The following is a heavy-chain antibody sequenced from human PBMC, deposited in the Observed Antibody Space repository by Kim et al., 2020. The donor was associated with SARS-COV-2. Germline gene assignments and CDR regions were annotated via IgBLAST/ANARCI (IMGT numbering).Heavy chain of an antibody. CDR1: GFTFSSYW. V-gene: IGHV3-74*01. CDR2: IYTDGTRT. D-gene: IGHD5-12*01. J-gene: IGHJ4*02. Sequence: GGSLRLSCAASGFTFSSYWMHWVRQAPGKGLVWVSRIYTDGTRTAYADSVTGLFTISRDNAKNALYLQINSLRAEDTAVYYCARGDRIGYFLDYWGQGILVTVSS. CDR3: ARGDRIGYFLDY.